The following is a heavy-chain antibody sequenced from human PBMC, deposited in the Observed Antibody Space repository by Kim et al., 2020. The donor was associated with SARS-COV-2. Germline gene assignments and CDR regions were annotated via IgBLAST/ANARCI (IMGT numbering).Heavy chain of an antibody. Sequence: SETLSLTCTVSGGSISSGGYYWSWIRQHPGKGLEWIGYIYYSGSTYYSPSLKSRVTISVDTSKNQFSLKLSSVTAADTAVYYCARVAAAGYWYFDLWGRGTLVTVSS. D-gene: IGHD6-13*01. J-gene: IGHJ2*01. CDR3: ARVAAAGYWYFDL. CDR2: IYYSGST. V-gene: IGHV4-31*03. CDR1: GGSISSGGYY.